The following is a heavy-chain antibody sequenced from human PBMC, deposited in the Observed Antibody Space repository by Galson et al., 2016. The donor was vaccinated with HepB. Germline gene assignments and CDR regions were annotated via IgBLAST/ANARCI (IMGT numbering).Heavy chain of an antibody. CDR2: IYAGGRT. D-gene: IGHD1-14*01. CDR1: GLTVSMNY. V-gene: IGHV3-66*04. Sequence: SLRLSCAASGLTVSMNYMAWVRQSPGEGLEWVSVIYAGGRTFYADSVKGRFTISRDNSKNTLYLQMNSLRVEDTAVYYCARQMYGNYFDYWGQGALVTVSS. CDR3: ARQMYGNYFDY. J-gene: IGHJ4*02.